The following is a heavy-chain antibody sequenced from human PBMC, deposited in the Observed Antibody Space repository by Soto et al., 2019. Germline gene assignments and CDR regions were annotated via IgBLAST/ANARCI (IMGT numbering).Heavy chain of an antibody. CDR2: INPNSGGT. V-gene: IGHV1-2*04. D-gene: IGHD2-15*01. CDR1: GYTFTGYY. Sequence: ASVKVSCKASGYTFTGYYMHWVRQAPGQGLEWMGWINPNSGGTNYAQKFQGWVTMTRDTSISTAYMELSRLRSDDTAVYYCARMAHYCSGGSCYVSAFDIWGQGTMVTVSS. CDR3: ARMAHYCSGGSCYVSAFDI. J-gene: IGHJ3*02.